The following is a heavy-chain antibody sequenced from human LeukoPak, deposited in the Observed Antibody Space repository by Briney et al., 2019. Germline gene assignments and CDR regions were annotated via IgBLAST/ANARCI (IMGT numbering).Heavy chain of an antibody. Sequence: SVKGRLTISRENAKNSLYLQMNSLRAGDTAIYYCARSPPGAVAGYNYYYYYGMDVWGQGTTVTVSS. V-gene: IGHV3-13*01. CDR3: ARSPPGAVAGYNYYYYYGMDV. D-gene: IGHD6-19*01. J-gene: IGHJ6*02.